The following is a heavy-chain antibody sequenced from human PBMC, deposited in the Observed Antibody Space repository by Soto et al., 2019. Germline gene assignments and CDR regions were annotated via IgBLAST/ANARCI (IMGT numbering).Heavy chain of an antibody. D-gene: IGHD3-10*01. CDR3: ASLRENGSGSYCNGYYYYGMDV. J-gene: IGHJ6*02. CDR2: ISAYSGNT. V-gene: IGHV1-18*01. CDR1: GYTFTSYG. Sequence: ASVKVSCKASGYTFTSYGISWVRQAPGQGLEWMGWISAYSGNTNYAQKLQGRVTMTTDTSTSTAYMELRRLRSDDTAVYYCASLRENGSGSYCNGYYYYGMDVWGQGTTVTVTS.